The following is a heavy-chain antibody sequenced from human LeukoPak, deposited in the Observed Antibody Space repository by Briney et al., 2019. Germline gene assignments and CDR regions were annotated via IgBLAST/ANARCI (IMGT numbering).Heavy chain of an antibody. D-gene: IGHD3-22*01. J-gene: IGHJ4*02. CDR2: INHNGST. CDR3: ARRGRDSSGYYRPPPDYYFDY. Sequence: SETLSLTCAVYGGSFSGYYWSWIRQPPGKGLEWIGEINHNGSTNYNPSLKSRVTISVDTSKNQFSLKLSSVTAADTAVYYCARRGRDSSGYYRPPPDYYFDYWGQGTLVTVSS. CDR1: GGSFSGYY. V-gene: IGHV4-34*01.